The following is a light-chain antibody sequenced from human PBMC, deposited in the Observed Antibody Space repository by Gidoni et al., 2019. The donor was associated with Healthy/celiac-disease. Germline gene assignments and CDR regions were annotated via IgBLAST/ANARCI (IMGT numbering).Light chain of an antibody. CDR2: GNS. Sequence: QSVLTQPPSVSRVTRQMVTISCTASSTHIVAGYDVHWYQQIPGTAPKHLIYGNSNRPSGVPHRFSGSKSGTSASLAIPGLQAADEADYSCQSYDSSLSGLVFGGGTKLTVL. V-gene: IGLV1-40*01. J-gene: IGLJ2*01. CDR1: STHIVAGYD. CDR3: QSYDSSLSGLV.